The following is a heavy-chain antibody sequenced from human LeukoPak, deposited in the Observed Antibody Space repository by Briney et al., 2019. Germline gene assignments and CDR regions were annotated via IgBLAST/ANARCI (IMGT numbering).Heavy chain of an antibody. J-gene: IGHJ6*03. CDR3: ARAQWRTYSYYYMDV. Sequence: PGGSLRLSCAASGFTVSFNYMSWVRQAPGNGLEWISVIYSGGSTYYADSVKGRFTISRDDSKNTLYLQMNSLRAEDTAIYYCARAQWRTYSYYYMDVWGKGTTVTVSS. V-gene: IGHV3-53*01. D-gene: IGHD6-19*01. CDR2: IYSGGST. CDR1: GFTVSFNY.